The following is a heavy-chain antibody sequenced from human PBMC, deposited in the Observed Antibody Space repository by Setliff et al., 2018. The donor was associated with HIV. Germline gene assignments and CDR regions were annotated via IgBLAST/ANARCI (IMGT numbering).Heavy chain of an antibody. Sequence: PSETLSLTCTVSGGSISSHYWSWIRQPPGKGLEWIGSIYYSGSTNYNPSLKSRVTISVDTSKNQFSLKLSSVTAADTAVYYCARGGITIFGVVELHYFDYWGQGTLVTVSS. CDR3: ARGGITIFGVVELHYFDY. CDR1: GGSISSHY. J-gene: IGHJ4*02. CDR2: IYYSGST. D-gene: IGHD3-3*01. V-gene: IGHV4-59*11.